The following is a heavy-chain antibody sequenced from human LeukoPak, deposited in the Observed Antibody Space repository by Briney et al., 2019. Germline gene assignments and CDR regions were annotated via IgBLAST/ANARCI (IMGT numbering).Heavy chain of an antibody. CDR3: ARRRYYGSGSYYLDNWFDP. V-gene: IGHV4-4*07. Sequence: SETLSLTRTVSGGSISSYYWSWIRQPAGKGLEWIGRIYTSGSSNYNPSLKSRVTMSVDTSKNQLSLKLSSVTAADTAVYYCARRRYYGSGSYYLDNWFDPWGQGTLVTVSS. CDR1: GGSISSYY. J-gene: IGHJ5*02. CDR2: IYTSGSS. D-gene: IGHD3-10*01.